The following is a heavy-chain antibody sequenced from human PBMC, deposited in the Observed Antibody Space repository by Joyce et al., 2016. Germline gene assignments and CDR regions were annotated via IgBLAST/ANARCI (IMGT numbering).Heavy chain of an antibody. CDR2: VSYDGTDI. Sequence: QVQLAESGGGVVQPGRSLRLSCAISGSTFSIYAFHWVRQAPGKGLEWVGIVSYDGTDIDYSDVVRGRFTISSDNSKNTLYLQMNRLRIEDTAVYYCAVVLGATEGDAFGVWGQGTTVTVS. V-gene: IGHV3-30-3*01. CDR1: GSTFSIYA. D-gene: IGHD1-26*01. CDR3: AVVLGATEGDAFGV. J-gene: IGHJ3*01.